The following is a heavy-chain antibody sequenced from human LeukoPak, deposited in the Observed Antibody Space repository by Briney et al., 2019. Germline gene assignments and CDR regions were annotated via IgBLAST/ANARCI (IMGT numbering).Heavy chain of an antibody. CDR2: ISSSSSTI. CDR1: GFTFSSYS. Sequence: PGGSLRLSCAASGFTFSSYSMNWVRQAPGKGLEWVSYISSSSSTIYYADSVKGRFTISRDNAKNSLYLQMNSLRAEDTAVYYCARSPSSGWYYFDYWGQGTLVTVSS. J-gene: IGHJ4*02. V-gene: IGHV3-48*01. D-gene: IGHD6-19*01. CDR3: ARSPSSGWYYFDY.